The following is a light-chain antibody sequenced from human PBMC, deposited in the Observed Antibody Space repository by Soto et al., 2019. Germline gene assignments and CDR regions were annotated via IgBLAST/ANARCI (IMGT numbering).Light chain of an antibody. CDR3: SSYTSTSTLV. CDR1: SSDVGGYNY. CDR2: EVS. J-gene: IGLJ1*01. Sequence: QSALTQPASVSGSPGQSITISCTGTSSDVGGYNYVSWYQQHPGKAPKLMIYEVSNRPSGVSNRFSCSKSGNTDSLTISGLQSEDEADYYCSSYTSTSTLVFGTGTKLTVL. V-gene: IGLV2-14*01.